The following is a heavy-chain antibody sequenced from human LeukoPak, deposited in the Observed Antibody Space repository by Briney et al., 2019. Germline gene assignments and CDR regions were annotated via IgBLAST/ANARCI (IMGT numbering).Heavy chain of an antibody. CDR3: ARVNLGAYSSSWYHAFDI. J-gene: IGHJ3*02. CDR1: GYTFTGYY. CDR2: INPNSGGT. Sequence: ASVKVSCKASGYTFTGYYMHWVRQAPGQGLEWMGWINPNSGGTNYAQKFQGRVTMTTDTSTSTAYMELRSLRSDDTAVYYCARVNLGAYSSSWYHAFDIWGQGTMVTVSS. V-gene: IGHV1-2*02. D-gene: IGHD6-13*01.